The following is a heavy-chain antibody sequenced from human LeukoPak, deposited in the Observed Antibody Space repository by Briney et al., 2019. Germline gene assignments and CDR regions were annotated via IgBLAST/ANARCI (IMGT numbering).Heavy chain of an antibody. CDR1: GFTFDDYA. V-gene: IGHV3-9*03. Sequence: GGSLRPSCAASGFTFDDYAMHWVRQAPGKGLEWVSGISWNSGSIGYADSVKGRFTISRDNAKNSLYLQMNSLRAEDMALYYCAKDLAAADSYYFDYWGQGTPVTVSS. J-gene: IGHJ4*02. D-gene: IGHD6-13*01. CDR3: AKDLAAADSYYFDY. CDR2: ISWNSGSI.